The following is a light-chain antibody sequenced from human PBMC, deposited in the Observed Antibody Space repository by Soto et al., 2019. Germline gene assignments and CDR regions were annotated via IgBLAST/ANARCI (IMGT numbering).Light chain of an antibody. J-gene: IGKJ4*01. CDR3: QQLNAYPLT. CDR1: QAISTY. CDR2: AAS. Sequence: DLQLTQSPSLLSASVGDRVTITCRASQAISTYLAWYQQASGKAPKLLISAASTLQRGVPSRFSGSGSGTQFTLTISSLQPEDFATYYCQQLNAYPLTFGGGTRVEIK. V-gene: IGKV1-9*01.